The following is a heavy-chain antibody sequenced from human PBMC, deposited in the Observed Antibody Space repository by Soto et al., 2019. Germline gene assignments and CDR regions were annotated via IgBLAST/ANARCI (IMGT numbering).Heavy chain of an antibody. CDR3: ARENDSSGYSNWFDP. CDR2: IYYSGST. Sequence: SETLSLTCTVSGGSISSGYYYWSWLRQHPGKGLEWIGYIYYSGSTYYNPSLKSRVTISVDTSKNQFSLKLSSVTAADTAVYYCARENDSSGYSNWFDPWGQGTLVTVSS. V-gene: IGHV4-31*03. CDR1: GGSISSGYYY. J-gene: IGHJ5*02. D-gene: IGHD3-22*01.